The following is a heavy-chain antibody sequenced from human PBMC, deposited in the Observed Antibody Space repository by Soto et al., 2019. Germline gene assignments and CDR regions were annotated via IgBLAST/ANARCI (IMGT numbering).Heavy chain of an antibody. CDR3: ARDPSIAADYYFEY. CDR1: RFTFSNYA. Sequence: GGSLRLSCAASRFTFSNYAMHWVRQAPGRGLEWVAVISTDGRNKYSAESVKGRFTISRDNSKNTLYLQMNSLGADDTAVYYCARDPSIAADYYFEYWGQGTLDTVS. V-gene: IGHV3-30*19. CDR2: ISTDGRNK. D-gene: IGHD6-6*01. J-gene: IGHJ4*02.